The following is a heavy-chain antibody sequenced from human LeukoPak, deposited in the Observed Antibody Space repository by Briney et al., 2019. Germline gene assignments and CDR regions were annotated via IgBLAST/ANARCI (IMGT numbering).Heavy chain of an antibody. J-gene: IGHJ3*02. CDR1: GYTFTSYG. V-gene: IGHV1-18*01. D-gene: IGHD2-15*01. Sequence: ASVKVSCKASGYTFTSYGISWVRQAPGQGLEWMGWISTYNGNTNYAQKLQGRVNMTTHTSTTTAYMELRSLRSDDTAVYYCARDGRCSGGSCYSEAFDIWGQGTMVTVSS. CDR3: ARDGRCSGGSCYSEAFDI. CDR2: ISTYNGNT.